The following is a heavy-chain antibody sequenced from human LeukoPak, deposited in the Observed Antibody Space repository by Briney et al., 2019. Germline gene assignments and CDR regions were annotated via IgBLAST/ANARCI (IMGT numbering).Heavy chain of an antibody. V-gene: IGHV3-66*01. CDR1: GFTVSSNY. J-gene: IGHJ3*02. CDR3: ASGEGMATITGDAFDI. CDR2: IYSGGST. Sequence: TGGSLRLSCAASGFTVSSNYMSWVRQAPGKGLEWVSLIYSGGSTYYADSVKGRFTISRDNSKNTLSLQMNSLRAEDTAVYFCASGEGMATITGDAFDIWGQGTMVTVSS. D-gene: IGHD5-24*01.